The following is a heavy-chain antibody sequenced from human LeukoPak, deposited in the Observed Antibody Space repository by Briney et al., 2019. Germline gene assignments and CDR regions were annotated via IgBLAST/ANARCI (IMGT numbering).Heavy chain of an antibody. Sequence: SETLSLTCAVYGGSFSGYYWSWIRQPPGKGLEWTGEINHSGSTYYNPSLKSRVTISVDTSKNQFSLKLISVTAADTAVYYCARNFQYFDLPDYWGQGTLVTVSS. CDR1: GGSFSGYY. V-gene: IGHV4-34*01. D-gene: IGHD2/OR15-2a*01. CDR2: INHSGST. J-gene: IGHJ4*02. CDR3: ARNFQYFDLPDY.